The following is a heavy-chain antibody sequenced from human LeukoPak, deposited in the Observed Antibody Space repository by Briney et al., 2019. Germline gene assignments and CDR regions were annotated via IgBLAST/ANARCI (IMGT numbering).Heavy chain of an antibody. J-gene: IGHJ4*02. CDR2: VYYSGIT. CDR3: ARGQFWRGSEIRV. D-gene: IGHD1-26*01. V-gene: IGHV4-4*02. CDR1: GGSITSSNW. Sequence: SETLSLTCAVSGGSITSSNWWTWVRQAPGKGLEWIGEVYYSGITNYNPSLKSRLTLSADLSKNQISLSLNSVTAADTAMYYCARGQFWRGSEIRVWGQGTLVTVSS.